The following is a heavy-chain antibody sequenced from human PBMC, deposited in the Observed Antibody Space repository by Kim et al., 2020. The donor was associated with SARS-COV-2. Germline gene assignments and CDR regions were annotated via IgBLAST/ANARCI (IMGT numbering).Heavy chain of an antibody. V-gene: IGHV3-7*01. Sequence: GGSLRLSCVASGFTFSNYWMHWVRQVPGQGLEWVANIKQDGSQKYYVDSVKGRFTISRDNAKNSLFLQMDSLTADDTAVYDCARAAGGLDAYWGQGTLVTVSS. CDR1: GFTFSNYW. D-gene: IGHD3-16*01. J-gene: IGHJ4*02. CDR3: ARAAGGLDAY. CDR2: IKQDGSQK.